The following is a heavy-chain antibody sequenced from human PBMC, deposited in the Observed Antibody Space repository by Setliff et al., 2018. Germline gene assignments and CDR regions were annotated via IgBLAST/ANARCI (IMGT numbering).Heavy chain of an antibody. CDR1: NGSISSGNYF. Sequence: LETLSLTCTVSNGSISSGNYFWGWIRQPPGKGLEWMGSIFYTGSTYYSPSLKSRVTMSIDTSKNQFSLNLNSVTAADTAVYYCARQPYSTTYYYYYYYMDVWGKGTTVTVSS. J-gene: IGHJ6*03. D-gene: IGHD6-13*01. CDR3: ARQPYSTTYYYYYYYMDV. CDR2: IFYTGST. V-gene: IGHV4-39*01.